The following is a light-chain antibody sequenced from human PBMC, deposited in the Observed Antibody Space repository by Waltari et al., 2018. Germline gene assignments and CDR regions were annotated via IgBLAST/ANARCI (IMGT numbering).Light chain of an antibody. Sequence: SYVLTQPPSVSVAPGKTAKSTCGGNNIGSITVHWYQQKPGPAPVLVLYYDSDRPSGIPERFSGSNSGNTATLTISRVEAGDEADYYCQVWDSSSDHVVFGGGTKVTVL. CDR2: YDS. CDR3: QVWDSSSDHVV. V-gene: IGLV3-21*04. CDR1: NIGSIT. J-gene: IGLJ2*01.